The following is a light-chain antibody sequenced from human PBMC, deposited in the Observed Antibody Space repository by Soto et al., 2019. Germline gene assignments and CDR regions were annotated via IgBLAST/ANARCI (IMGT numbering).Light chain of an antibody. CDR3: CSYADSFYV. CDR1: NSDVGGYNF. Sequence: QSALTQPRSVSGSPGQSVTISCTGTNSDVGGYNFVSWYQQYPGKVPKLMIYDVSKRSSGVPDRFSGSKSGNTASLTIFGLQAEDEADYYCCSYADSFYVFGSGTKLTVL. CDR2: DVS. V-gene: IGLV2-11*01. J-gene: IGLJ1*01.